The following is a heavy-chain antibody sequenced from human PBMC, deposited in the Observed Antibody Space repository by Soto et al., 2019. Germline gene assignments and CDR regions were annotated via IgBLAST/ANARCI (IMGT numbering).Heavy chain of an antibody. J-gene: IGHJ4*02. D-gene: IGHD2-15*01. V-gene: IGHV3-9*01. CDR3: EKDQGSGEIERYFDY. CDR2: ITLKGAAI. Sequence: AGGSLRLSCAASGFAFEDYGMHWVRLTPGKGFEWVSGITLKGAAIGYGDSMRGRFTISRDNAKNSLFLQMNGLRTEDTALYYCEKDQGSGEIERYFDYWGQGTPVTVSS. CDR1: GFAFEDYG.